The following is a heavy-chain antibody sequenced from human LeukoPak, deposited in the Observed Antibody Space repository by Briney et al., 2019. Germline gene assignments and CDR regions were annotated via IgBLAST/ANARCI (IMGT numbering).Heavy chain of an antibody. D-gene: IGHD5-18*01. CDR2: LYYSGNT. CDR3: ARGYSYGVIYNFDY. CDR1: GCSISSGGYH. Sequence: SETLSLTCTVSGCSISSGGYHWSCLRPHPGKGLEWIGYLYYSGNTYYNPSLKSRVTISVDTSKNQFSLKLSSVTAADTAVYYCARGYSYGVIYNFDYWGQGTLVTVSS. J-gene: IGHJ4*02. V-gene: IGHV4-31*03.